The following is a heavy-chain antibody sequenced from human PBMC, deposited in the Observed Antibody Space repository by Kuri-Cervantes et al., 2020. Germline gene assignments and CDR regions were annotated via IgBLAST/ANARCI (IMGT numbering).Heavy chain of an antibody. D-gene: IGHD5-18*01. CDR2: ISGSGGST. Sequence: GESLKISCAASGFTFSSYAMSWVRQAPGKGLEWVSAISGSGGSTYYADSVKGRFTISRDNAKNSLYLQMNSLRAEDTAVYYCARDSERGYSYKPYAFDIWGQGTMVTVSS. V-gene: IGHV3-23*01. J-gene: IGHJ3*02. CDR3: ARDSERGYSYKPYAFDI. CDR1: GFTFSSYA.